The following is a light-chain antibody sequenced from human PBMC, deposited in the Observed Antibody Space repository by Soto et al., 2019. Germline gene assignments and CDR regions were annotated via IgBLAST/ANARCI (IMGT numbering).Light chain of an antibody. V-gene: IGLV2-14*03. CDR1: SSDIGRYDY. J-gene: IGLJ1*01. Sequence: QSALTQPASVSGSPGQSITISCTGTSSDIGRYDYVSWYQQFPGKAPKLMIYRVINRPSGVSNRFSGSKSGNTASLTISGLQAEDEADYYCYSYTSSTTLVFGTGTKLTVL. CDR3: YSYTSSTTLV. CDR2: RVI.